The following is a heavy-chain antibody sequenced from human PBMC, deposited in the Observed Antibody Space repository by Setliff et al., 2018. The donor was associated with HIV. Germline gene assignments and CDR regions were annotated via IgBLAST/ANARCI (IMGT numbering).Heavy chain of an antibody. CDR1: GGSFSSYY. Sequence: SETLSLTCAVYGGSFSSYYWSWIRQPPGKGLEWIGEINHSGSTNYSPSLKSRVTISVDTSKNQFSLKLSSVSAADTAVYFCARRGRTGNSYVLHWFDPWGQGTLVTVSS. V-gene: IGHV4-34*01. CDR3: ARRGRTGNSYVLHWFDP. D-gene: IGHD5-18*01. CDR2: INHSGST. J-gene: IGHJ5*02.